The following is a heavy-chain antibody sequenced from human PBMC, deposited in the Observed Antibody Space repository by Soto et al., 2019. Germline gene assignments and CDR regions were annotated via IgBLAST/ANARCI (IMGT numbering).Heavy chain of an antibody. Sequence: SETLSLTCAVYGGSFSGYYWSWIRQPPGKGLEWIGEINHSGSTNYNPSLKSRVTISVDTSKNQFSLKLSSVTAADTAVYYCARDIGYGDKRYYYYGMDVWGQGTTVTVSS. CDR3: ARDIGYGDKRYYYYGMDV. V-gene: IGHV4-34*01. CDR2: INHSGST. D-gene: IGHD4-17*01. CDR1: GGSFSGYY. J-gene: IGHJ6*02.